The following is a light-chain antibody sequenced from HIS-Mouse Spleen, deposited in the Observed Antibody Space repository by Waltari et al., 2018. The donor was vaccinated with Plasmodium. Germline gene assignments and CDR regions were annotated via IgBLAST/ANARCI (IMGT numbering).Light chain of an antibody. J-gene: IGKJ2*01. CDR1: QSVSSSY. CDR3: QQYGSSPYT. V-gene: IGKV3-20*01. CDR2: GAS. Sequence: EIVLTQSPGTLSLSPGERATLSCRASQSVSSSYFAWYQQKPGQAPRLLIYGASSRATGIPDRFSGSGSGTDFTLTISRLEAEDVAVYYCQQYGSSPYTVGQGTKLEIK.